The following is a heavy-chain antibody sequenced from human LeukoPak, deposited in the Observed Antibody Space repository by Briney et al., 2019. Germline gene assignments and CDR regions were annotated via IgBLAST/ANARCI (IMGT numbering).Heavy chain of an antibody. CDR1: GGSFSGYY. CDR3: ARFVRHCSSTSCYYYYGMDV. CDR2: INHSGST. V-gene: IGHV4-34*01. Sequence: PSETLSLTCAVYGGSFSGYYWSWLRQPPGKGLEWLGEINHSGSTNYNPSLKSRVTISVDTSKNQFSLKLSSVTAADTAVYYCARFVRHCSSTSCYYYYGMDVWGKGTTVTVSS. D-gene: IGHD2-2*01. J-gene: IGHJ6*04.